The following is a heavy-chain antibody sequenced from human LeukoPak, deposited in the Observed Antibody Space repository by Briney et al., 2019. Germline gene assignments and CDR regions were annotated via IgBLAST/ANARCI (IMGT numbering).Heavy chain of an antibody. CDR3: ARGGYYDSSSFDY. D-gene: IGHD3-22*01. V-gene: IGHV1-69*13. J-gene: IGHJ4*02. CDR1: GGTFSIYA. Sequence: ASVTVSCKASGGTFSIYAISWVRQAPGQGLEWMGGIIPIFGTANYAQKFQGRVTITADESTSTAYMELSSLRSEDTAVYYCARGGYYDSSSFDYWGQGTLVTVSS. CDR2: IIPIFGTA.